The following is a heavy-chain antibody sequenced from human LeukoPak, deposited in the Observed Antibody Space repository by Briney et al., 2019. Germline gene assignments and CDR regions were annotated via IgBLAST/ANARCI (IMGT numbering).Heavy chain of an antibody. CDR1: GFAVDSNY. Sequence: GGSLRLSCAASGFAVDSNYLSWVRQAPGKGLEWVSTIYTGGNTYYAASVKGRFTISRDFSKDTVFLHMNSLRAEDTAMYYCARGDDSGYYDYFDYWGQGALVTVSS. CDR3: ARGDDSGYYDYFDY. V-gene: IGHV3-53*01. J-gene: IGHJ4*02. CDR2: IYTGGNT. D-gene: IGHD3-22*01.